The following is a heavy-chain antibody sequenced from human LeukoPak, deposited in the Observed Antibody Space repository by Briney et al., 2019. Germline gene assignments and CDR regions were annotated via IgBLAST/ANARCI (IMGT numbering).Heavy chain of an antibody. V-gene: IGHV4-59*01. D-gene: IGHD7-27*01. CDR3: ARDKWGWFDP. CDR1: GGPLSSYF. Sequence: SETLSLTCTVSGGPLSSYFWSWIRQPPGKGLEWIGYIYNSENTKYNPSLKSRVTISVDTSKNQCSLKLSSVTAADTAMYYCARDKWGWFDPWGQGSLVTVSS. J-gene: IGHJ5*02. CDR2: IYNSENT.